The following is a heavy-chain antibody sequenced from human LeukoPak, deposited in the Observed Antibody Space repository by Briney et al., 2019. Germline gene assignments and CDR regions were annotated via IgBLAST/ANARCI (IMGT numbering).Heavy chain of an antibody. Sequence: ETLSLTCTVSGGSISTYYWSWIRQPPGKALEWLAHIFSNDEKSYSTSLKSRLTISKDTSKSQVVLTMTNMDPVDTATYYCARIVRLGGRDGCNRVDYWGQGTLVTVSS. CDR2: IFSNDEK. J-gene: IGHJ4*02. CDR1: GGSISTYYW. D-gene: IGHD5-24*01. V-gene: IGHV2-26*01. CDR3: ARIVRLGGRDGCNRVDY.